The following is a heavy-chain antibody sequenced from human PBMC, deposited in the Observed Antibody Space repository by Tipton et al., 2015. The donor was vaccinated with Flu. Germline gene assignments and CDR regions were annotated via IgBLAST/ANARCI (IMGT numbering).Heavy chain of an antibody. D-gene: IGHD5-12*01. V-gene: IGHV4-39*01. CDR1: GASISGGGYH. Sequence: LRLSCTVSGASISGGGYHWAWIRQSPGKGLEWIATMYVGGRTYYDPSLRSRVTISGDTSKNQFSLRLDSVTAADTAVYYCARQALVMDLATFKWFDPWGQGTLVTVSS. CDR2: MYVGGRT. J-gene: IGHJ5*02. CDR3: ARQALVMDLATFKWFDP.